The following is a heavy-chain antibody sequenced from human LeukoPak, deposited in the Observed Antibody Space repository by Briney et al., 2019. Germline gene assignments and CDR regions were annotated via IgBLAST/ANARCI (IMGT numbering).Heavy chain of an antibody. J-gene: IGHJ4*02. V-gene: IGHV4-39*07. CDR3: ARGRSLDTAMVTSDY. D-gene: IGHD5-18*01. CDR1: GGSISSGDYY. CDR2: INHSGST. Sequence: SETLSLTCTVSGGSISSGDYYWSWIRQPPGKGLEWIGEINHSGSTNYNPSLKSRVTISVDTSKNQFSLKLSSVTAADTAVYYCARGRSLDTAMVTSDYWGQGTLVTVSS.